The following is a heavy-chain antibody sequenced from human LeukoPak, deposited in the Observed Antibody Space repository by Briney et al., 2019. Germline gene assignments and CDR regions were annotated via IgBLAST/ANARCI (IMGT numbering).Heavy chain of an antibody. CDR1: AASITNYF. D-gene: IGHD3-22*01. V-gene: IGHV4-4*07. Sequence: SETLSLAWTVSAASITNYFWSCVRQPAGKGMEWLGRIFSSGSTNNHNPSLKSRVTMSIDTSKNQFSLKLSSVTAADTAVYYCARDRSGYLESFDYWGQGPLVTVSS. CDR2: IFSSGST. J-gene: IGHJ4*02. CDR3: ARDRSGYLESFDY.